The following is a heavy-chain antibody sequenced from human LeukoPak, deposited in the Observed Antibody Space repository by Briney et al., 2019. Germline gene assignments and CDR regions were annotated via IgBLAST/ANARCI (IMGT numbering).Heavy chain of an antibody. CDR3: ATGDKAYYFDY. CDR1: GFTFSDYY. V-gene: IGHV3-11*01. D-gene: IGHD7-27*01. J-gene: IGHJ4*02. Sequence: GGSLRLSCAASGFTFSDYYMSWIRQAPGKGLEWVSYISSSGSTIYYADSVKGRFTISRNNAKNSLYLQMNSLRAEDTAVYYCATGDKAYYFDYWGQGTLVTVSS. CDR2: ISSSGSTI.